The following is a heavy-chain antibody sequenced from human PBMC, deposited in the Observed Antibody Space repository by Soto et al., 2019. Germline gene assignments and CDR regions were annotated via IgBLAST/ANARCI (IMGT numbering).Heavy chain of an antibody. D-gene: IGHD3-22*01. V-gene: IGHV1-18*01. CDR1: GYTFTSYG. Sequence: QVQLVQSGAEVKKPGASVKVSCKASGYTFTSYGISWVRQAPGQGLEWMGWISAYNGNTNYAQKLQGRVTMTTDTSTSTAYMELRRLGSEDTAVYYWARADYDRSGYYFDYWGQGTLVTDSS. J-gene: IGHJ4*02. CDR2: ISAYNGNT. CDR3: ARADYDRSGYYFDY.